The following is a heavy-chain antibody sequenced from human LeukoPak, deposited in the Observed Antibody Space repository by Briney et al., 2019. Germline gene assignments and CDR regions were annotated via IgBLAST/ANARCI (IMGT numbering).Heavy chain of an antibody. CDR3: ARDISARDEAWWFDP. J-gene: IGHJ5*02. Sequence: GASVKVSCKASGGTFSSYAISWVRQAPGQGLEWMGGIIPIFGTANYAQKFQGRVTITADESTSTAYMELRSLRSEDTAVYYCARDISARDEAWWFDPWGQGTLVTVSS. CDR2: IIPIFGTA. CDR1: GGTFSSYA. D-gene: IGHD5-24*01. V-gene: IGHV1-69*13.